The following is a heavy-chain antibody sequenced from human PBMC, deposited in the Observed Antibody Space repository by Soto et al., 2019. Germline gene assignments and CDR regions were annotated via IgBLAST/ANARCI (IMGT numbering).Heavy chain of an antibody. J-gene: IGHJ5*02. Sequence: ASVKVSCKTSGYTYTSYGISWVRQANGQGLEWMGWISAYNGNTNYAQKLQGWVTMTRDTSISTAYMELNSLRSEDTAIYYCAKDCPIGSTFSGYDAIDLWGQGTLVTVSS. CDR3: AKDCPIGSTFSGYDAIDL. V-gene: IGHV1-18*01. CDR1: GYTYTSYG. CDR2: ISAYNGNT. D-gene: IGHD5-12*01.